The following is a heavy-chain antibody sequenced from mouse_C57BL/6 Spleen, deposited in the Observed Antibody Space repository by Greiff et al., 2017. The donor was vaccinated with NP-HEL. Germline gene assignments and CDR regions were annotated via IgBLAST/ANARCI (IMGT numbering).Heavy chain of an antibody. V-gene: IGHV3-6*01. D-gene: IGHD2-4*01. CDR2: ISYDGSN. CDR3: ARYDYDWHFDY. J-gene: IGHJ2*01. Sequence: DVQLQESGPGLVKPSQSLSLTCSVTGYSITSGYYWNWIRQFPGNKLEWMGYISYDGSNNYNPSLKNRISITRDTSKNQFFLKLNSVTTEDTATYYCARYDYDWHFDYWGQGTTLTVSS. CDR1: GYSITSGYY.